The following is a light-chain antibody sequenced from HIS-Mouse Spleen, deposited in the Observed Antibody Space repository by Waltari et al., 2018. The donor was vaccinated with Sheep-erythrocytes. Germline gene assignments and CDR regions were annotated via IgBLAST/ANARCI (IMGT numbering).Light chain of an antibody. CDR3: QAWDSSTVV. CDR1: KSGAHN. Sequence: SYELTQPPSVSVSPGQPASITCSGAKSGAHNACWYQQKPGQSPVLVIYQDSKRPSGIPERFSGSNSGNTATLTISGTQAMDEADYYCQAWDSSTVVFGGGTKLTVL. V-gene: IGLV3-1*01. J-gene: IGLJ2*01. CDR2: QDS.